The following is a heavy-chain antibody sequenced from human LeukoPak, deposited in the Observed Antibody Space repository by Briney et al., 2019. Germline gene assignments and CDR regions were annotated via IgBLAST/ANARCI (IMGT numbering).Heavy chain of an antibody. CDR1: GFTFNSYG. CDR2: IWYDGSNT. J-gene: IGHJ3*02. V-gene: IGHV3-33*01. D-gene: IGHD3-22*01. Sequence: SGGSLRLSCAASGFTFNSYGMHWVRQAPGKGLEWVAVIWYDGSNTYYADSVKGRFTISRDDSKNTLYLQMNSLRAEDTAVYYCATRSATPMIAAGSEGAFDIWGQGTMVTVSS. CDR3: ATRSATPMIAAGSEGAFDI.